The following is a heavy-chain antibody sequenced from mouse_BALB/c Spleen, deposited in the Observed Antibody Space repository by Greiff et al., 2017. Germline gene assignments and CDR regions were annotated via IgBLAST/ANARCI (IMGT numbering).Heavy chain of an antibody. CDR3: SSRAMDY. J-gene: IGHJ4*01. V-gene: IGHV5-17*02. D-gene: IGHD1-1*01. Sequence: EVKLMESGGGLVQPGGSRKLSCAASGFTFSSFGMHWVRQAPEKGLEWAAYISSGSSTIYYADTVKGRFTISRDNPKNTLFLQMTSLRSEDTAMYYCSSRAMDYWGQGTSVTVSS. CDR2: ISSGSSTI. CDR1: GFTFSSFG.